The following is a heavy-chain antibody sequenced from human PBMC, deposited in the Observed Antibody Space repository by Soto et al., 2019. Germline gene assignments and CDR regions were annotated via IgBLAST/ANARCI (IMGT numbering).Heavy chain of an antibody. CDR1: GYSFTSYW. CDR2: IDPSDSYT. V-gene: IGHV5-10-1*01. Sequence: EVQLVQSGAEVKKPGESLRVSCKGSGYSFTSYWISWVRQMPGKCLEWMGRIDPSDSYTNYSPSFQDHVTISADKSISTAYLQWSSLKASDTAMYYCARHVMGARGWVEEPLWGQGTLVTVSS. CDR3: ARHVMGARGWVEEPL. J-gene: IGHJ4*02. D-gene: IGHD1-1*01.